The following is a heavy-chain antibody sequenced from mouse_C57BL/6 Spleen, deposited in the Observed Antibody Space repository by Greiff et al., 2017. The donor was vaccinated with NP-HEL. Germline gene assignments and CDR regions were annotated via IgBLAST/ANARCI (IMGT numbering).Heavy chain of an antibody. CDR3: ARHCDGAWFAY. Sequence: DVKLQESGGDLVKPGGSLKLSCAASGFTFSSYGMSWVRQTPDKRLEWVATISSGGSYTYYPDSVKGRFTISRDNAKNTLYLQMSSLKSEDTAMYCCARHCDGAWFAYWGQGTLVTVSA. J-gene: IGHJ3*01. V-gene: IGHV5-6*02. D-gene: IGHD1-1*01. CDR2: ISSGGSYT. CDR1: GFTFSSYG.